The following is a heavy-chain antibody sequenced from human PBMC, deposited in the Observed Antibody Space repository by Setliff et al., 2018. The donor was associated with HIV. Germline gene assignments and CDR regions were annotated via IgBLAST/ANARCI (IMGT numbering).Heavy chain of an antibody. D-gene: IGHD1-1*01. CDR2: IYYTGST. CDR1: GASISSSSHH. V-gene: IGHV4-39*01. J-gene: IGHJ4*02. Sequence: SETLSLTCTVSGASISSSSHHWAWIRQPPGKGLEYIGNIYYTGSTHHNPSLESRVTISVDTSKNQFSLKLSSVTAADTAVYYCARQGQLGSEWGQGTLVTVSS. CDR3: ARQGQLGSE.